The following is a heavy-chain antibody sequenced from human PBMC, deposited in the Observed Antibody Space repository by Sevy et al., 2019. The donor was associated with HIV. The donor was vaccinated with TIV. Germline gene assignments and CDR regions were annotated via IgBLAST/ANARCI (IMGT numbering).Heavy chain of an antibody. CDR3: AHETIGRFDS. Sequence: GGSLRLSCAASGFTFSVYWMNWVRQAPGKGLEWVANIKGDGSDKHYVDSVEGRFTISRDNGKNLRYLQMNSLRVEDTAVYYCAHETIGRFDSWGQGTLVTVSS. CDR1: GFTFSVYW. D-gene: IGHD3-16*01. V-gene: IGHV3-7*01. J-gene: IGHJ4*02. CDR2: IKGDGSDK.